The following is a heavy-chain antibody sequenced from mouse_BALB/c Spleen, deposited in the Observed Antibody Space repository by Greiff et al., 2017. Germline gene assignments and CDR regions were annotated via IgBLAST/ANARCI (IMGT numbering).Heavy chain of an antibody. CDR2: ISSGGGNT. J-gene: IGHJ3*01. CDR3: ARSSTMVTTQFAY. CDR1: GFTFSSYT. D-gene: IGHD2-1*01. V-gene: IGHV5-9*03. Sequence: EVKLMESGGGLVKPGGSLKLSCAASGFTFSSYTMSWVRQTPEKRLEWVATISSGGGNTYYPDSVKGRFTISRDNAKNNLYLQMSSLRSEDTALYYCARSSTMVTTQFAYWGQGTLVTVSA.